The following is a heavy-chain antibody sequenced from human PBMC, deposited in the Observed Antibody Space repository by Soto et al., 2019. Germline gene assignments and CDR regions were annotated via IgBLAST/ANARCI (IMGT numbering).Heavy chain of an antibody. J-gene: IGHJ6*02. CDR1: VYNFTNYW. CDR3: ARSEGIQLWPRMGV. CDR2: IDPSDSYR. V-gene: IGHV5-10-1*01. Sequence: GEALKISCKPSVYNFTNYWITWVRQMPGKGLEWMGRIDPSDSYRKYSPSFQGHVTISVDKSIDIVYLQWSNLKASDTAMYYCARSEGIQLWPRMGVWGQGTTVTVSS. D-gene: IGHD5-18*01.